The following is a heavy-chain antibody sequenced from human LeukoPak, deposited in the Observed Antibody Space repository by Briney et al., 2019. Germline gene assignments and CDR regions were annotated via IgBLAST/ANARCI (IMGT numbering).Heavy chain of an antibody. D-gene: IGHD1-1*01. J-gene: IGHJ4*02. CDR1: GGTFSSYA. CDR2: IIPIFGTA. V-gene: IGHV1-69*13. Sequence: ASVKVSCKASGGTFSSYAISWVRQAPGQGLEWMGGIIPIFGTANYAQKFQGRVTITADESTSTAYMEQSSLRSEDTAVYYCARPRWDWNDVGAYFDYWGQGTLVTVSS. CDR3: ARPRWDWNDVGAYFDY.